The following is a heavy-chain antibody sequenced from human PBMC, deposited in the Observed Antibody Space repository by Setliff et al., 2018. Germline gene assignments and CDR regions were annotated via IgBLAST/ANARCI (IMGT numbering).Heavy chain of an antibody. CDR3: AKAGGWNWPRYYFDY. CDR2: FSSRNDYI. Sequence: PGGSLRLSCEASGFSFSNYAMNWVRQAPGKGLEWVASFSSRNDYIYHADSVKGRFTISRDNSKNTLYLEMTSLRADDTAIYYCAKAGGWNWPRYYFDYWGQGTLVTVSS. D-gene: IGHD1-7*01. CDR1: GFSFSNYA. V-gene: IGHV3-21*04. J-gene: IGHJ4*02.